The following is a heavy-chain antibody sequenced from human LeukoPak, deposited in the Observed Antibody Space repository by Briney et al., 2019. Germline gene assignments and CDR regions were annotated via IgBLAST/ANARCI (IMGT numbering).Heavy chain of an antibody. CDR1: AFTFSGYY. CDR3: ARGGSPPEALGDAFDI. CDR2: IKEDGSEK. J-gene: IGHJ3*02. V-gene: IGHV3-7*02. Sequence: PGGSLRLSCAASAFTFSGYYMNWVRQAPGTGLEWVANIKEDGSEKYYVDSVKGRFTISRDNAKNSLYLQMNSLRAEDTAVYYCARGGSPPEALGDAFDIWGQGTMVTVSS. D-gene: IGHD1-26*01.